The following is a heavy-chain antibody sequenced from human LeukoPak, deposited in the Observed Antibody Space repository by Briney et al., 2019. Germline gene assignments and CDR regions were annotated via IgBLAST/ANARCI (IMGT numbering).Heavy chain of an antibody. CDR1: GGSISGYY. CDR3: ARDLTGEGYFDY. D-gene: IGHD7-27*01. Sequence: PSETLSLTCTVSGGSISGYYWSWIRQPPGKGLEWIGYIYYSGSTNYNPSLKSRVTISVDTSKNQFSLKLSSVTAADTAVYYCARDLTGEGYFDYWGQGTLVTVSS. J-gene: IGHJ4*02. CDR2: IYYSGST. V-gene: IGHV4-59*01.